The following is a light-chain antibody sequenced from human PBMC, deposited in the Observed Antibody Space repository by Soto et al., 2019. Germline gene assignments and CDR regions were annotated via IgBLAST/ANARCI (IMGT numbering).Light chain of an antibody. CDR1: QSISSW. CDR2: DAS. Sequence: DIQMTQSPSTLSASVGDRVTITCRASQSISSWLAWYHQKPGKAPKLLIYDASSLESGVPSRFSVSGSGTEFTLTIGSLQPDDVATYYCQQYNSYWTFGQGTKVEIK. J-gene: IGKJ1*01. CDR3: QQYNSYWT. V-gene: IGKV1-5*01.